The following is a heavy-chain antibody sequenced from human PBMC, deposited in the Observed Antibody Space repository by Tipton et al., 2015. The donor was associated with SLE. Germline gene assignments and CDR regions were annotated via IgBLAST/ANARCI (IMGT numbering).Heavy chain of an antibody. CDR2: IYYSGST. J-gene: IGHJ4*02. Sequence: GLVKPSETLSLSCAVSGYSISSSSYYWGWIRQPPGKGLEWIGYIYYSGSTNYNPSLKSRVTISVDTSKNQFSLKLSSVTAADTAVYYCARDREVTRLFDYWGQGTLVTVSS. V-gene: IGHV4-61*01. CDR3: ARDREVTRLFDY. CDR1: GYSISSSSYY. D-gene: IGHD2-21*02.